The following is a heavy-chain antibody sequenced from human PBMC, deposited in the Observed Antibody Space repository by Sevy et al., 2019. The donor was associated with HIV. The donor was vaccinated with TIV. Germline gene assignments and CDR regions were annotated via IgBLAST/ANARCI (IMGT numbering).Heavy chain of an antibody. V-gene: IGHV3-23*01. Sequence: GGSLRLSCAASGFTFSSYAMSWVRQAPGKGLEWVSAISGSGGSTYYADSVKGRFTISRDNSKNTLYLQMNSLRAKDTAVYYCAKDPQGYYYYYGMDVWGQGTTVTVSS. J-gene: IGHJ6*02. CDR2: ISGSGGST. CDR1: GFTFSSYA. CDR3: AKDPQGYYYYYGMDV.